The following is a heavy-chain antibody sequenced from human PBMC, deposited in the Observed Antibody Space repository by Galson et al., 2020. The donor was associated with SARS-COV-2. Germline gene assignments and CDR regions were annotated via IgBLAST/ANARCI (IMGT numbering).Heavy chain of an antibody. CDR2: INPNSGGT. CDR1: GYTFIGYY. CDR3: ARDREKTYYDILTGYQKGGFDY. Sequence: ASVKVSCKASGYTFIGYYMHWVRQAPGQGLEWMGWINPNSGGTNYAQKFQGRVTMTRDTSISTAYMELSRLRSDDTAVYYCARDREKTYYDILTGYQKGGFDYWGQGTLVTVSS. J-gene: IGHJ4*02. D-gene: IGHD3-9*01. V-gene: IGHV1-2*02.